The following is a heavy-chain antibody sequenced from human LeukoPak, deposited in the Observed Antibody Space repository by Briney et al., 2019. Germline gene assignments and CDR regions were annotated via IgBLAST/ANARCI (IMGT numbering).Heavy chain of an antibody. CDR3: ARDSGWLRFHY. CDR2: ISPSGDIT. D-gene: IGHD5-12*01. J-gene: IGHJ4*02. Sequence: GSLRLSCAGYGFTFSNDGMNWVRQAAGKGLEWVSGISPSGDITYYIDSVKGRFTISRDNSKNTFYLQMNSLRAEDTAVYYCARDSGWLRFHYWGQGILVTVSS. V-gene: IGHV3-23*01. CDR1: GFTFSNDG.